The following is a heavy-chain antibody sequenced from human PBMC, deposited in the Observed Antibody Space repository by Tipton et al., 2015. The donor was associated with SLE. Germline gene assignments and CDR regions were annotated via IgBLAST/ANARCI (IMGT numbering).Heavy chain of an antibody. CDR1: GGSISSSPYF. CDR2: VYYTGTT. J-gene: IGHJ4*02. CDR3: ARLISAYDCNFDY. Sequence: TLSLTCSVSGGSISSSPYFWGWIRQTPGKGLEWIGTVYYTGTTYYSPSLKSRVTISVDTSKNHFSLLLSAVTAADTALYYCARLISAYDCNFDYWGQGTLVTVSS. V-gene: IGHV4-39*07. D-gene: IGHD5-12*01.